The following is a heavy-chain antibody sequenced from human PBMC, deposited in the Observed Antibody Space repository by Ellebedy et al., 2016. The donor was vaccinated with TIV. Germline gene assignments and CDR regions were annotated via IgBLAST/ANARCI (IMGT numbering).Heavy chain of an antibody. CDR3: ARDGVVPAGGVPQFDP. CDR1: GFTFSTYT. Sequence: GESLKISCAASGFTFSTYTMSWVRQAPGKGLQWVSSITSTSRYIDYADSVKGRFTISRDNSKNTLYLQMNSLRAEDTSLYYCARDGVVPAGGVPQFDPWGQGTLVTVSS. D-gene: IGHD2-2*01. CDR2: ITSTSRYI. J-gene: IGHJ5*02. V-gene: IGHV3-21*01.